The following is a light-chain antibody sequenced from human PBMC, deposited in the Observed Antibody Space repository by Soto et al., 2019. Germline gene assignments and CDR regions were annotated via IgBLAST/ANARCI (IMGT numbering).Light chain of an antibody. CDR2: EVF. V-gene: IGLV2-8*01. J-gene: IGLJ1*01. CDR3: SSYAGSNNFV. CDR1: SSDVGGYNY. Sequence: QSALTQPPSASGSPGQSLTISCTGTSSDVGGYNYVSWYHQHPGKAPKLIIYEVFKRPSGVPDRFSGSKSGNTASLTVSGLQAEDEADYYCSSYAGSNNFVFGTGTKVTVL.